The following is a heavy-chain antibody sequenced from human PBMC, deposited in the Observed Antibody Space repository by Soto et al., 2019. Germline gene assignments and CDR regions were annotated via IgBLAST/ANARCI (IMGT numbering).Heavy chain of an antibody. CDR1: GGSFSGYY. CDR2: INHSGST. J-gene: IGHJ6*02. D-gene: IGHD2-2*01. CDR3: ARGPIVVVPAMSRVYYYYGMDV. V-gene: IGHV4-34*01. Sequence: SETLSLTCAVYGGSFSGYYWSWIRQPPGKGLEWIGEINHSGSTNYNPSLKSRVTISVDTSKNQFSLKLSSLTAADTAVYYCARGPIVVVPAMSRVYYYYGMDVWGQGTTVTVSS.